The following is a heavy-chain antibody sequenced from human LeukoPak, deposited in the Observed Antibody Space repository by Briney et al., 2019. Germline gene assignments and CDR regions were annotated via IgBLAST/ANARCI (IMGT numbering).Heavy chain of an antibody. CDR1: GFTVSSNY. CDR2: ISWNSGSI. V-gene: IGHV3-9*01. D-gene: IGHD3-3*01. CDR3: AKGGKRFLDVNWFDP. Sequence: PGGSLRLSCAASGFTVSSNYMSWVRQAPGKGLEWVSGISWNSGSIGYADSVKGRFTISRDNAKNSLYLQMNSLRAEDTALYYCAKGGKRFLDVNWFDPWGQGTLVTVSS. J-gene: IGHJ5*02.